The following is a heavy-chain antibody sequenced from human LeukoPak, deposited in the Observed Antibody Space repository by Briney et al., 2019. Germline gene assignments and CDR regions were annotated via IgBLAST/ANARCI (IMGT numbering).Heavy chain of an antibody. CDR1: GFTFSSYA. Sequence: PGGSLRLSCAASGFTFSSYAIHWVRRAPGKGLEWVAVVSYDGGAKYYADSVKGRFTISRDNSKNTVYLQMDSLRPDDTAMYYCARAGGDSSWFYWGQGALVTVSS. CDR3: ARAGGDSSWFY. CDR2: VSYDGGAK. V-gene: IGHV3-30*01. D-gene: IGHD6-13*01. J-gene: IGHJ4*02.